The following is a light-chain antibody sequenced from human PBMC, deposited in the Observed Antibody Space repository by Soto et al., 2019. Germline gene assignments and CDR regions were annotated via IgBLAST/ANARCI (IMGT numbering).Light chain of an antibody. CDR2: EVT. CDR1: SSDVGGYTL. Sequence: QAVVTQPASVSGSPGQSITISCTGTSSDVGGYTLVSWYQQHPGKVPKLIIYEVTKRPSGVSNRFSGSKSGNTASLTISGLQAEDEADYYCCSYAGSATWVFGGGTKLTVL. CDR3: CSYAGSATWV. V-gene: IGLV2-23*02. J-gene: IGLJ2*01.